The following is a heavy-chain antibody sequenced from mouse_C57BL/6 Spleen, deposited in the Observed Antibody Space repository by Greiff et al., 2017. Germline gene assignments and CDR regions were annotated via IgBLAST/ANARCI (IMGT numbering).Heavy chain of an antibody. Sequence: EVQRVESGPELVKPGASVKIPCKASGYTFTDYNMDWVKQSHGKSLEWIGDINPNNGGTIYNQKFKGKATLTVDKSSSTAYMELRSLTSEDTAVYYCARRWDDYAMDYWGQGTSVTVSS. J-gene: IGHJ4*01. CDR1: GYTFTDYN. D-gene: IGHD4-1*01. CDR2: INPNNGGT. CDR3: ARRWDDYAMDY. V-gene: IGHV1-18*01.